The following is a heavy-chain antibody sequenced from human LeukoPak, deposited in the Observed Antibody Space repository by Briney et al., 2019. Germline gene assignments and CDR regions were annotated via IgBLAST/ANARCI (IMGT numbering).Heavy chain of an antibody. CDR1: GFTFSSYS. J-gene: IGHJ3*02. V-gene: IGHV3-48*01. CDR2: ISSSSSTI. D-gene: IGHD3-22*01. CDR3: ARDPNSSDYYNSSGYYQLDAFDI. Sequence: GGSLRLSCAASGFTFSSYSMNWVRQAPGKGLEWVSYISSSSSTIYYADSVKGRFTISRDNAKNSLYLQMNSLSAEDTAVYYCARDPNSSDYYNSSGYYQLDAFDIWGQGTMVTVSS.